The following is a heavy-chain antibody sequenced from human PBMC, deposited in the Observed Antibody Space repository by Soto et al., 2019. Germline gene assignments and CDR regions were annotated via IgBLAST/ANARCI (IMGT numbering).Heavy chain of an antibody. CDR3: AKGKAAVGPGYYFDY. V-gene: IGHV3-23*01. D-gene: IGHD6-13*01. CDR2: ISGSGGST. Sequence: EVQLLESGGGLVQPGGSLRLSCAASGFTFSSYAMSWVRQAPGKGLEWVSAISGSGGSTYYGDYVKGRFTISRDNSKNTLYLQMNRLRAEDTAVYYCAKGKAAVGPGYYFDYWGQGTLVTVSS. J-gene: IGHJ4*02. CDR1: GFTFSSYA.